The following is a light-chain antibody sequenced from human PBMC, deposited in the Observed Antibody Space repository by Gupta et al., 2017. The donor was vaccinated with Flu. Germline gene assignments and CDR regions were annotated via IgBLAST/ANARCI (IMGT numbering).Light chain of an antibody. CDR3: CSYEGSSTCLV. CDR1: SSAIGGYKF. CDR2: EVS. J-gene: IGLJ2*01. V-gene: IGLV2-23*02. Sequence: HSTLSHPASVSGSAVQSITISCTGTSSAIGGYKFVSGYQQHPGKAPKVLFYEVSRRPSGVSNRFSGSKSGNTASLTITGLQAEDEADYYCCSYEGSSTCLVFGGGTKLTVL.